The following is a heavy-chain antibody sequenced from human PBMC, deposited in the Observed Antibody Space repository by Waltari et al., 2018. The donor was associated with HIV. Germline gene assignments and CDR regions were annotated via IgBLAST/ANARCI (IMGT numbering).Heavy chain of an antibody. CDR3: ARDRGSTVTTWGYGMDV. J-gene: IGHJ6*02. V-gene: IGHV1-18*01. CDR1: GYTFTSYG. CDR2: ISAYNGNT. D-gene: IGHD4-17*01. Sequence: QVQLVQSGAEVKKPGASVKVSCKASGYTFTSYGISWVRPAPGQGLEWMGWISAYNGNTNYAQKLQGRVTMTTDTSTSTAYMELRSLRSDDTAVYYCARDRGSTVTTWGYGMDVWGQGTTVTVSS.